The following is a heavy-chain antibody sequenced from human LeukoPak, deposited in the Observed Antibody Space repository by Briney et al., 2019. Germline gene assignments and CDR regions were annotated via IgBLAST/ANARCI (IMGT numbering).Heavy chain of an antibody. CDR2: IYSSGST. D-gene: IGHD1-26*01. V-gene: IGHV4-59*01. Sequence: PSETLSLTCTVSGGSISGYYWSWLRQPPGKGLEWIAYIYSSGSTYYNPSLKSRVTISVDTSKNQLFLKLTSVTTADTAVYYCARAALVGATLFDWGQGTLVTVSS. CDR3: ARAALVGATLFD. J-gene: IGHJ4*02. CDR1: GGSISGYY.